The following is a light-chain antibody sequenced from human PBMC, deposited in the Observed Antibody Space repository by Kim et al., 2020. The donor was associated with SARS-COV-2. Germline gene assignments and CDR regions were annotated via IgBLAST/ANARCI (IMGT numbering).Light chain of an antibody. CDR2: DNT. CDR1: DIGRKR. Sequence: QGRTARISGGGSDIGRKRGHWDQEKRGQDPVMVIYDNTDRPSGSPEGVSGSNSGNTATRTISRVEAGEEANYYCQMWDRSSDHVVFGGGTQLTVL. J-gene: IGLJ2*01. V-gene: IGLV3-21*03. CDR3: QMWDRSSDHVV.